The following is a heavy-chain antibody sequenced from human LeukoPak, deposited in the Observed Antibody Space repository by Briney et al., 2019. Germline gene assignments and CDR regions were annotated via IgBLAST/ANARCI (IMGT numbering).Heavy chain of an antibody. CDR2: INPSGGST. Sequence: GASVKVSCKXSGYTFTSYYMHWVRQAPGQGLEWMGIINPSGGSTSYAQKFQGRVTMTRDTSTSTVYMELSSLRSEDTAVYYCARNPLYYDFWSGYDNYYYYMDVWGKGTTVTVSS. V-gene: IGHV1-46*01. CDR3: ARNPLYYDFWSGYDNYYYYMDV. J-gene: IGHJ6*03. CDR1: GYTFTSYY. D-gene: IGHD3-3*01.